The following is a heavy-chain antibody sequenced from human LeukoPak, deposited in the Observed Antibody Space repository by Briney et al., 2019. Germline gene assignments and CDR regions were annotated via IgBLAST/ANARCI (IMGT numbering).Heavy chain of an antibody. CDR2: IRYDGSNK. V-gene: IGHV3-30*02. J-gene: IGHJ5*02. Sequence: GGSLRLSCAASGFTFSSYGMHWVRQAPGKGLEWVAFIRYDGSNKYYADSVKGRFTISRDNSKNTLYLRMNSLRAEDTAVYYCARGEDSSGYRNWFDPWGQGTLVTVSS. CDR3: ARGEDSSGYRNWFDP. D-gene: IGHD3-22*01. CDR1: GFTFSSYG.